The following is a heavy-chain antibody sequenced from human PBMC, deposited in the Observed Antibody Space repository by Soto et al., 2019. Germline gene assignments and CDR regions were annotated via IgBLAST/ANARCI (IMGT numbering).Heavy chain of an antibody. J-gene: IGHJ4*01. CDR1: GYTFTSYY. Sequence: GASVKVSCKPSGYTFTSYYMHWVRQAPGQGLEWMGIINPSGDSTRYAQKFQGRVTMTWDTSTSTVYMELSSLRSEDTAVYYCARDRYCYTTSCYADYWGHGTLVTVSS. V-gene: IGHV1-46*03. D-gene: IGHD2-2*01. CDR2: INPSGDST. CDR3: ARDRYCYTTSCYADY.